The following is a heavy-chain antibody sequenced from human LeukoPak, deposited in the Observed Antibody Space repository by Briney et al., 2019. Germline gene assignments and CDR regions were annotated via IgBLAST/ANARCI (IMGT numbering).Heavy chain of an antibody. Sequence: GASVKVSCKVSGYTFTDYYVHWVQQAPGKGLEWMGLVDPEDGETIYAEKFQGRVTITADTSTDTAYMELSSLRSEDTAVYYCATMFSSSGWYYFDYWGQGTLVTVSS. J-gene: IGHJ4*02. CDR2: VDPEDGET. V-gene: IGHV1-69-2*01. D-gene: IGHD6-19*01. CDR3: ATMFSSSGWYYFDY. CDR1: GYTFTDYY.